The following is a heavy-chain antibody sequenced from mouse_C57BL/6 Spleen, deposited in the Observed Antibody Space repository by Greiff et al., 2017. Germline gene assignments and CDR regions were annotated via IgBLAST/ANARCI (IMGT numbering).Heavy chain of an antibody. D-gene: IGHD1-1*01. V-gene: IGHV14-4*01. CDR3: TTPITTVVAGPAWFAY. CDR2: IDPENGDT. CDR1: GFNIKDDY. Sequence: VQLQQSGAELVRPGASVKLSCTASGFNIKDDYMHWVKQRPEQGLEWIGWIDPENGDTEYASKFQGKATIPADTSSNTAYLQLSSLTSEDTAVYSCTTPITTVVAGPAWFAYWGPGTLVTVSA. J-gene: IGHJ3*01.